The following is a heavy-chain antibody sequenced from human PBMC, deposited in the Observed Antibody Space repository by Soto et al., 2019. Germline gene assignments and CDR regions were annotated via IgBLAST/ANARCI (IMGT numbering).Heavy chain of an antibody. D-gene: IGHD3-10*01. V-gene: IGHV3-23*01. CDR3: VKEGRLAVGGLDL. CDR1: RCTVNKHA. Sequence: PGVTLRRPCAAARCTVNKHAMHGGRQAQGEGLECDSGVAGDLITTRYADSVRGRSTISTDTSKNTLSLQKDSLRVEDTAIYYCVKEGRLAVGGLDLWGQGALVTVSS. CDR2: VAGDLITT. J-gene: IGHJ5*02.